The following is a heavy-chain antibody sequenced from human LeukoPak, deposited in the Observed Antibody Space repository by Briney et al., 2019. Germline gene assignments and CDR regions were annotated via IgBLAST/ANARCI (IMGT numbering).Heavy chain of an antibody. CDR1: GYIFTSYT. D-gene: IGHD1-14*01. Sequence: ASVKVSCKASGYIFTSYTINWVRQAPGQGLEWMGWINTNTGNPTYVRGFTGRFVFSLDTSVSTAYLQISSLKAEDTAVYYCARVDSPEDYGMDVWGQGTTVTVSS. CDR3: ARVDSPEDYGMDV. CDR2: INTNTGNP. V-gene: IGHV7-4-1*02. J-gene: IGHJ6*02.